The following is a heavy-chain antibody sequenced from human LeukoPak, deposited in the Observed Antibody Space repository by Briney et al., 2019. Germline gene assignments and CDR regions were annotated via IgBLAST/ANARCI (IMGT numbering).Heavy chain of an antibody. Sequence: GESLKISCKGSGYSFTSYWISWVRQMPGKGLEWTGRIDPSDSYTNYSPSFQGHVTISADKSISTAYLQWSSLKASDTAMYYCARHGSGSYYVYYFDYWGQGTLVTVSS. J-gene: IGHJ4*02. CDR3: ARHGSGSYYVYYFDY. CDR1: GYSFTSYW. CDR2: IDPSDSYT. D-gene: IGHD3-10*01. V-gene: IGHV5-10-1*01.